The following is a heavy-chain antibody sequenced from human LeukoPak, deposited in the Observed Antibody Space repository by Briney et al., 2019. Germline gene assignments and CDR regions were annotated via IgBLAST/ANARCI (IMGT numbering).Heavy chain of an antibody. CDR1: GGSISSYY. CDR2: IYTSGST. CDR3: ARDGYYDSSGYWASSYYYYYMDV. V-gene: IGHV4-4*07. D-gene: IGHD3-22*01. Sequence: SETLSLTCTVSGGSISSYYWSWIRQPAGKGLEWIGRIYTSGSTNYNPSLKSRVTTSVDTSKNQFSLKLSSVTAADTAVYYCARDGYYDSSGYWASSYYYYYMDVWGKGTTVTVSS. J-gene: IGHJ6*03.